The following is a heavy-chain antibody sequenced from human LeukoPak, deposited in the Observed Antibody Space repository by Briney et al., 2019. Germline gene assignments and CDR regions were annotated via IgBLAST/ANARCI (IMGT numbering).Heavy chain of an antibody. V-gene: IGHV4-39*07. D-gene: IGHD3-3*01. CDR3: ARAPEGDFWSGLGPNYALDY. Sequence: PSETLSLTCTVSGGSISSSSYYWGWIRQPPGKGLEWIGSIYYSGSTYYNPSLKSRVTISVDTSKNQFSLKLSSVTAADTAVYYCARAPEGDFWSGLGPNYALDYWGQGTLVTVSS. CDR2: IYYSGST. CDR1: GGSISSSSYY. J-gene: IGHJ4*02.